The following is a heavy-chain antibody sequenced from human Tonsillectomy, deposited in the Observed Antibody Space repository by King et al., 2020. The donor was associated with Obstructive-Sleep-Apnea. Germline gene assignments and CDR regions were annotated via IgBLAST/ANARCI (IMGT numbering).Heavy chain of an antibody. D-gene: IGHD3-16*01. CDR2: IKSKTDGGIT. CDR1: GFTFSNAW. J-gene: IGHJ6*02. Sequence: VQLVESGGGLVKPGGSLRLSCVASGFTFSNAWMRWVRQAPGKGLEWVGRIKSKTDGGITDYAAPVKGRFTISRDDSKNTLYLEMNSLKSEDTAVYYCTKERYDYRWGVYYGMDVWGQGTTVIVSS. V-gene: IGHV3-15*01. CDR3: TKERYDYRWGVYYGMDV.